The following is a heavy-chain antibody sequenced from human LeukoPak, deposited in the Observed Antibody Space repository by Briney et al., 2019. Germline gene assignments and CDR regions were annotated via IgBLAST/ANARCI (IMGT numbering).Heavy chain of an antibody. Sequence: GGSLRLSCAASGFSFSDNYMNWIRQAPGKGLEWVSYISSSGYTIHYAASVKGRFTISRDNAKNSLYLQMNSLRTEDTAVYYCAIDSDYGTLDHWGQGTLVTVSS. CDR1: GFSFSDNY. V-gene: IGHV3-11*01. CDR2: ISSSGYTI. CDR3: AIDSDYGTLDH. D-gene: IGHD5-12*01. J-gene: IGHJ4*02.